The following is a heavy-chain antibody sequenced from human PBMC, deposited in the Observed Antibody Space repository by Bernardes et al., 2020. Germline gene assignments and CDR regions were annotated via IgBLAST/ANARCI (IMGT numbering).Heavy chain of an antibody. Sequence: ASVKVSCTASGYTFSSNGITWVRQAPGQGLEWMGWINTYSGHTNYAQKFRGRLSMTTHTSTSTAYMEVRSLTSGDTATYFCARGPLDCTSVSCSISPPDYWGQGTLVTVSS. D-gene: IGHD2-2*01. V-gene: IGHV1-18*01. CDR3: ARGPLDCTSVSCSISPPDY. CDR2: INTYSGHT. J-gene: IGHJ4*02. CDR1: GYTFSSNG.